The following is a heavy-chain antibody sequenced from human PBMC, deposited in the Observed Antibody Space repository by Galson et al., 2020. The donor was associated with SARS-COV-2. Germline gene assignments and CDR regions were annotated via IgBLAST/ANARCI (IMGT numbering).Heavy chain of an antibody. Sequence: SETLSLTCTVSGGSISSYYWSWIRQPPGRGLEWFGYIYYSGSTNYNPSLKSRVTISVDTSKNQFSLKLSSVTAADTAVYYCARGCSGGSCYSDYFDYWGQGTLVTVSS. J-gene: IGHJ4*02. D-gene: IGHD2-15*01. CDR1: GGSISSYY. CDR2: IYYSGST. CDR3: ARGCSGGSCYSDYFDY. V-gene: IGHV4-59*13.